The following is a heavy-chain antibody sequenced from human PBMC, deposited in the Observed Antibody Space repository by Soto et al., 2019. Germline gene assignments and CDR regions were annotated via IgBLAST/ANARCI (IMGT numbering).Heavy chain of an antibody. CDR1: GFTFSSYG. D-gene: IGHD6-19*01. CDR3: VQGMAVARQWPGY. V-gene: IGHV3-30*18. CDR2: ISGDGRDT. J-gene: IGHJ4*02. Sequence: QVQLVESGGGVVQPERSLRLSCAASGFTFSSYGMHWVRQAPGKGLEWVAAISGDGRDTYYGDSVKGPFTISRDNSRNTLYVQMTSLRVEATAVYYCVQGMAVARQWPGYWGQGTLGTVSS.